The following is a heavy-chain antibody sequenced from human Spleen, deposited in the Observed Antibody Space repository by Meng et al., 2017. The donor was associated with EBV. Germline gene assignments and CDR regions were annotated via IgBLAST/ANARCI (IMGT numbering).Heavy chain of an antibody. V-gene: IGHV3-30-3*01. CDR1: GFVFRSYA. D-gene: IGHD4-23*01. J-gene: IGHJ4*02. CDR2: VSYDGDEE. Sequence: VHLVESGGGAVQTGRSLRLSCAASGFVFRSYAMHWLRLAPGKGLEWVAVVSYDGDEEYYADSVKGRFTISRDNSKNTLYLQMHSLRAEDTAVYYCARGYGGNFRFDYWGQGTLVTVSS. CDR3: ARGYGGNFRFDY.